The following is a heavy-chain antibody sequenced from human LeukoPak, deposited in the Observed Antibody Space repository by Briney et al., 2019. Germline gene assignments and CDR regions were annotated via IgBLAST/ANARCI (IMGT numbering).Heavy chain of an antibody. CDR2: IKQDGSEK. V-gene: IGHV3-7*03. J-gene: IGHJ1*01. Sequence: GGSLRLSCAASGFTFSSYWMSWVRQAPGKGLEWVANIKQDGSEKYYVDSVKGRFTISRDNTKNSLYLQMNGLRNEDTALYYCAKDRDTTGYEHWGQGTLVIVSS. D-gene: IGHD1-1*01. CDR3: AKDRDTTGYEH. CDR1: GFTFSSYW.